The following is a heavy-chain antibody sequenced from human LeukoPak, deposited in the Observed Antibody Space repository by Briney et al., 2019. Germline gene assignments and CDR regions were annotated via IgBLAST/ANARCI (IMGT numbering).Heavy chain of an antibody. CDR2: IYHNGNT. CDR3: ARVGEDSWYAFDS. Sequence: ETLSLIRTVPGVSLGRYYWSWIRQPPGKGLEWIAYIYHNGNTNYNPSLKCRVNMSVDTSKKVFSLKMSTVTSADAGVYYCARVGEDSWYAFDSWGQGTMVTVSS. CDR1: GVSLGRYY. J-gene: IGHJ3*02. D-gene: IGHD6-13*01. V-gene: IGHV4-59*01.